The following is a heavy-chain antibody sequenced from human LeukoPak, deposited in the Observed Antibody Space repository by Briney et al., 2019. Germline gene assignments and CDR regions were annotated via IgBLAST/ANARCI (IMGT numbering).Heavy chain of an antibody. CDR1: GYTFTGHY. Sequence: ASVKVSCKTSGYTFTGHYMHWVRQAPGQGLEWMAWINVNSGDRHSAQKFQGRVTLTRDTYITTAYMDLSGLRPDDTAVYYCAREGWEQRDTAAFDYWGQGTLVTVSS. D-gene: IGHD1/OR15-1a*01. V-gene: IGHV1-2*02. CDR2: INVNSGDR. CDR3: AREGWEQRDTAAFDY. J-gene: IGHJ4*02.